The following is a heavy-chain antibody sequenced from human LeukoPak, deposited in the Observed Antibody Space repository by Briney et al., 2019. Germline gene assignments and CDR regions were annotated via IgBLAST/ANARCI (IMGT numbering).Heavy chain of an antibody. J-gene: IGHJ4*02. CDR2: ISGSGGST. D-gene: IGHD3-22*01. V-gene: IGHV3-23*01. CDR1: GFTFSSYA. CDR3: APRYYYDSSGYPGNY. Sequence: GGSLRLSCAASGFTFSSYAMSWVRQAPGKGLEWVSGISGSGGSTYYADSVKGRFTISRDNSKNTLYLQMNSLRAEDTAVYYCAPRYYYDSSGYPGNYWGQGTLVTVSS.